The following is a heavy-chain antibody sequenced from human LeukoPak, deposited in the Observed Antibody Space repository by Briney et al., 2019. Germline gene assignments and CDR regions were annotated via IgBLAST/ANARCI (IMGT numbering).Heavy chain of an antibody. CDR2: ISTYSGNT. J-gene: IGHJ6*03. CDR1: GYTFTSYG. V-gene: IGHV1-18*03. CDR3: ARGRITMVRGVIPPGSDYYYYMDV. D-gene: IGHD3-10*01. Sequence: ASVKVSCKASGYTFTSYGISWVRQAPGQGLEWMGWISTYSGNTNYAQKLQGRVTMTTDTSTSTAYMELRSLRSEDMAVYYCARGRITMVRGVIPPGSDYYYYMDVWGKGTTVTVSS.